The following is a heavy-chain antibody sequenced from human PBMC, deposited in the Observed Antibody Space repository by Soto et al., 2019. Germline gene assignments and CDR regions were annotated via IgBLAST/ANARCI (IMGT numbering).Heavy chain of an antibody. CDR2: IIPIFGTA. D-gene: IGHD5-12*01. CDR3: ARGNHRWLQLWYLDL. Sequence: QVQLVQSGAEVKKPGSSVTVSCKASGGTFSSYTISWVRQAPGQGLEWMGGIIPIFGTANYAQKFQGRVTITADESTSTGYMELSSLRSEDTAVYYCARGNHRWLQLWYLDLWGRGTLVTVSS. V-gene: IGHV1-69*12. CDR1: GGTFSSYT. J-gene: IGHJ2*01.